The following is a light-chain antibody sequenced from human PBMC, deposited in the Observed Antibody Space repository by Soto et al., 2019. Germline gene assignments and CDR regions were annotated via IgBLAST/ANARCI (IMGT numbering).Light chain of an antibody. V-gene: IGKV2-30*01. CDR3: MQGTHWPELT. Sequence: DVVLTQSPLSLSVTLGQLASLSCRSSQSLIYRDGNTYLNWFHQRPGQSPRRLIYRVSNRDSGVPDRFNGSGSGTDFTLTISRVEAEDVGVYYCMQGTHWPELTFGGGTKVEIK. J-gene: IGKJ4*01. CDR2: RVS. CDR1: QSLIYRDGNTY.